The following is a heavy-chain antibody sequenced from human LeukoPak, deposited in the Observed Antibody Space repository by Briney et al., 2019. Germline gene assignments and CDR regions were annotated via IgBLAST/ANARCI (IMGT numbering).Heavy chain of an antibody. J-gene: IGHJ4*02. D-gene: IGHD3-10*01. CDR1: GGSISSSNW. V-gene: IGHV4-4*02. CDR2: IYHSGST. Sequence: PSGTLSLTCAVSGGSISSSNWWSWVRQPPGKGLGWIGEIYHSGSTNYNPSLKSRVTISVDKSKNQFSLKLSSVTAADTAVYYCAREGPVSRYYYGSGSYLRGWGQGTLVTVSS. CDR3: AREGPVSRYYYGSGSYLRG.